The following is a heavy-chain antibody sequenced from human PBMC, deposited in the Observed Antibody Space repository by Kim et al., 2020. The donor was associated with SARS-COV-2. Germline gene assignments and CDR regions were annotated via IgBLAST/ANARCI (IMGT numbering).Heavy chain of an antibody. CDR3: SLFAVVTGWLY. CDR2: ICNDGSGK. V-gene: IGHV3-74*01. J-gene: IGHJ4*01. Sequence: GGSLRLSCAASGFTFSNYGMHWVRQAPGKGLVWVSRICNDGSGKDYADSVKGRFTISRDNAKSTLYLQMYRPRDADTAVYYGSLFAVVTGWLYWVHGTL. D-gene: IGHD2-21*01. CDR1: GFTFSNYG.